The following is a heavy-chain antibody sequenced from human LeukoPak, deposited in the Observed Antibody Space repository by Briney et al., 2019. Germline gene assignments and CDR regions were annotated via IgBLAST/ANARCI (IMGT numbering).Heavy chain of an antibody. Sequence: ASVKVSCKASGYTFTSYYMHWVRQAPGQGLEWMGIINPSGGSTSYAQKFQGRVTMTRDTSTSTVYMELSSLRSEDTAVYHCARGYYGSGSPYYFDYWGQGTLVTVSS. D-gene: IGHD3-10*01. CDR1: GYTFTSYY. CDR2: INPSGGST. CDR3: ARGYYGSGSPYYFDY. V-gene: IGHV1-46*01. J-gene: IGHJ4*02.